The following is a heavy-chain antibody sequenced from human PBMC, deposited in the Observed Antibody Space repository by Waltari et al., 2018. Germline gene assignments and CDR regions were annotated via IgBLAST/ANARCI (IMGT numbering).Heavy chain of an antibody. V-gene: IGHV1-8*03. Sequence: QVQLVQSGAEVKKPGASVKVSCKASGYTFTSYDINWVRQATGQGREWMGWMNPNSGNTGYAQKFQGRVTSTRNTSISTAYMELSSLGSEDAAVYYCARGPILWWSTEAFDIWGQGTMVTVSS. D-gene: IGHD2-21*01. CDR1: GYTFTSYD. J-gene: IGHJ3*02. CDR2: MNPNSGNT. CDR3: ARGPILWWSTEAFDI.